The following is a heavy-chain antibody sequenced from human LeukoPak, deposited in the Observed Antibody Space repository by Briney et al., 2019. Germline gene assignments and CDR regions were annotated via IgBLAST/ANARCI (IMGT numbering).Heavy chain of an antibody. CDR1: GYSISSGYY. CDR3: ARDEDCSSTSCSFDY. CDR2: IYHSGST. V-gene: IGHV4-38-2*02. J-gene: IGHJ4*02. D-gene: IGHD2-2*01. Sequence: SETLSLTCAVSGYSISSGYYWGWIRQPPGKGLEWIGSIYHSGSTYYNPSLKSRVTISVDTSKNQFSLKLSSVTAADTAVYYCARDEDCSSTSCSFDYWGQGTLVTVSS.